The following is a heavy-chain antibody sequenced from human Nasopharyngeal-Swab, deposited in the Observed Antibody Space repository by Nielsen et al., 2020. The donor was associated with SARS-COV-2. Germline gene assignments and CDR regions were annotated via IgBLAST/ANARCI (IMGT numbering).Heavy chain of an antibody. CDR2: IYSGGSST. Sequence: GGSLRLSCAASGFTFSSYAMSWVRQAPGKGLEWVSVIYSGGSSTYYADSVKGRFTISRDNSKNTLYLQMNSLRAEGTAVYYCAKDQRYSGYDSFDYWGQGTLVTVSS. V-gene: IGHV3-23*03. CDR1: GFTFSSYA. CDR3: AKDQRYSGYDSFDY. J-gene: IGHJ4*02. D-gene: IGHD5-12*01.